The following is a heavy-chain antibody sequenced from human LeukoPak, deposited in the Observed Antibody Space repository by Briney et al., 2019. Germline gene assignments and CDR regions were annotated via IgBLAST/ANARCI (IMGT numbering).Heavy chain of an antibody. V-gene: IGHV1-69*05. CDR3: GRAVYHVSSGYLY. Sequence: SVKVSCKASGGTFSSYAISWVRQAPGQGLEWMGRIIPIFGTANYAQKFQGRVTITTDESTSTAYMELSSLRSEDTAVYYCGRAVYHVSSGYLYWGQGTLVTVSS. CDR2: IIPIFGTA. D-gene: IGHD3-22*01. J-gene: IGHJ4*02. CDR1: GGTFSSYA.